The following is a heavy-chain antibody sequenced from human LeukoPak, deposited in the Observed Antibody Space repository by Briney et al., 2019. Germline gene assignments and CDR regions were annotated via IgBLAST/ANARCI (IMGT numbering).Heavy chain of an antibody. CDR3: ATNPMTGYHLGDHFYFYMAV. Sequence: SVKVSCKAPGVTFSSYAISWVRQAPGQGLEWIGGLRPVFGPINSAQKFQDRVTLTKDDSTTTAYMELRSLRSEDTAVYYCATNPMTGYHLGDHFYFYMAVWGKGTTVTVS. CDR2: LRPVFGPI. J-gene: IGHJ6*03. V-gene: IGHV1-69*05. D-gene: IGHD1-20*01. CDR1: GVTFSSYA.